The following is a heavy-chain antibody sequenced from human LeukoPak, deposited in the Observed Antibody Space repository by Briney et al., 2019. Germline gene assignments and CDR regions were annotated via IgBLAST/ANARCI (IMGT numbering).Heavy chain of an antibody. CDR3: ARVPSVAVAGTGCLDP. CDR2: IHPNSGRT. Sequence: ASVKVSCKASGYTFTAHYMHWVRQAPGQGLEWMGWIHPNSGRTNYAQEFQGRVSMTRDTNISTVYMELTSLRSDDTAVYYCARVPSVAVAGTGCLDPWGQGTLVTVSS. V-gene: IGHV1-2*02. D-gene: IGHD6-19*01. J-gene: IGHJ5*02. CDR1: GYTFTAHY.